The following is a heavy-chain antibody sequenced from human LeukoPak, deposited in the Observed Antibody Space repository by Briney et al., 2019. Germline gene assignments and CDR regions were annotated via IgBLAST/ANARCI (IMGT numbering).Heavy chain of an antibody. CDR2: INPSGGST. CDR1: GYTFTSYY. J-gene: IGHJ4*02. D-gene: IGHD3-22*01. Sequence: ASVKVSCKASGYTFTSYYMHWVRQAPGQGLEWMGIINPSGGSTSYAQKFQGRVTMTRDTSTSTVYMELSSLRSEDTAVYYCARDQGYYDRSGYYYSFDYWGQGTLVTVSS. V-gene: IGHV1-46*01. CDR3: ARDQGYYDRSGYYYSFDY.